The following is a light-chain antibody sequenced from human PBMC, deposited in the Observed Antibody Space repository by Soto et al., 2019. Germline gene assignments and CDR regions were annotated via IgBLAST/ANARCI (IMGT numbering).Light chain of an antibody. Sequence: DIQMTQSPSTLSASVGDRVTIPCRASQSISSWLAWYQQKPGKAPKLLIYDASSLESGVPSRFSGSGSGTEFTLTISSLQPDDFATYYCQQYNSYWRTFGQGTKVEIK. J-gene: IGKJ1*01. CDR2: DAS. CDR1: QSISSW. CDR3: QQYNSYWRT. V-gene: IGKV1-5*01.